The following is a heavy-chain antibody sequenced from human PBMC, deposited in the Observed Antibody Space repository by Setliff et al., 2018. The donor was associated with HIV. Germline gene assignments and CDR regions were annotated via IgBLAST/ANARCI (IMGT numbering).Heavy chain of an antibody. CDR3: VRRATAAEVFDY. Sequence: ASVKVSCKASGYTFTSYSMHWARQAPGQRLEWMGWLRTGTGDTSYSVKFQGRLTITRDTSANTAYMELSNLRSEDTAVYYCVRRATAAEVFDYWGQGTLVTVSS. V-gene: IGHV1-3*04. CDR1: GYTFTSYS. CDR2: LRTGTGDT. J-gene: IGHJ4*02. D-gene: IGHD6-13*01.